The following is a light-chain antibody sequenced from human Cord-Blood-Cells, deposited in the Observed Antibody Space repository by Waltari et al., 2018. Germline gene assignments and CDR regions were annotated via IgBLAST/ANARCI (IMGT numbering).Light chain of an antibody. CDR3: QQYNNWPLT. V-gene: IGKV3-15*01. J-gene: IGKJ4*01. CDR2: GAS. Sequence: EIVMTHSTATLSVSPAERATLSCRTSQSVSRNLAWYQQKPGQAPRLLIYGASSRATGIPARFSGSGSGTEFTLTISSLQSEDFAVYYCQQYNNWPLTFGGGTKVEIK. CDR1: QSVSRN.